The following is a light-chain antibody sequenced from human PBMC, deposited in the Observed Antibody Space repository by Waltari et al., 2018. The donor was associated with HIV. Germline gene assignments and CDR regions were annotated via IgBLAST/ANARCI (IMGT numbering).Light chain of an antibody. V-gene: IGLV2-23*02. J-gene: IGLJ2*01. CDR1: SSDFGSYNL. CDR2: EVS. Sequence: QSALTQPAPVSGSPGQSMTISCTGTSSDFGSYNLVSWYQQHPGKAPKLMIYEVSQRPSGVSNLFSGSKSGNTASLTISGLQSEDEADYYCCSYAGTSTVVFGGGTKLTVL. CDR3: CSYAGTSTVV.